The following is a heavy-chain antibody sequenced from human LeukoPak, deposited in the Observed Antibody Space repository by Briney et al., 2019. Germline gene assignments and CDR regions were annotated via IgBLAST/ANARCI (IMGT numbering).Heavy chain of an antibody. Sequence: SETLSLTCTVSGGSISSYYWSWIRQPAGKGLEWIGCIYTSGNTNYNPSLKSRVTMSVDTSKNQFSLKLSSVTAADTAVYYCARDLHGSGTWDWFDPWGQGTLVTVSS. CDR1: GGSISSYY. J-gene: IGHJ5*02. V-gene: IGHV4-4*07. CDR3: ARDLHGSGTWDWFDP. CDR2: IYTSGNT. D-gene: IGHD3-10*01.